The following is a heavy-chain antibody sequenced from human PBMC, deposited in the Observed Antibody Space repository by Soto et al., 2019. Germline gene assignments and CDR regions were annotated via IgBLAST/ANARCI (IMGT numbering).Heavy chain of an antibody. CDR3: VRGDGERYDGNGYLGRH. Sequence: EVQLVESGGGLIQLGGSLRLSCAASGFTFSSYWMHWDRQAPGKGLVWVSRIKSDGSGTYYAGSVEGRFTISRDNAQNTAKLQMNRQRAEDTAVYYCVRGDGERYDGNGYLGRHWGQGTLVTVSS. D-gene: IGHD5-12*01. CDR1: GFTFSSYW. CDR2: IKSDGSGT. J-gene: IGHJ4*02. V-gene: IGHV3-74*01.